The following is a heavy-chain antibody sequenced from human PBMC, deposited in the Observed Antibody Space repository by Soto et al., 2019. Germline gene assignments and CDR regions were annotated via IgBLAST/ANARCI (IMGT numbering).Heavy chain of an antibody. CDR1: GFSLSNARMG. D-gene: IGHD5-12*01. CDR2: IFSNDEK. Sequence: QVTLKESGPVLVKPTETLTLTCTVSGFSLSNARMGVSWIRQPPGKALEWLAHIFSNDEKSYSTSLKSRLTISKDTSKSQVVLTMTNMNPVDTATYYCARIARRDGYNWYAFDIWGQGTMDTVSS. V-gene: IGHV2-26*01. J-gene: IGHJ3*02. CDR3: ARIARRDGYNWYAFDI.